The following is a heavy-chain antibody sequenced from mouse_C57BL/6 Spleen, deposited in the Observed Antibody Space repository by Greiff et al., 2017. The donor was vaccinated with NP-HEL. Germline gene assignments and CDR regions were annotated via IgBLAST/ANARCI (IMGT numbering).Heavy chain of an antibody. Sequence: EVQLQQSGPELVKPGASVKISCKASGYTFTDYYMNWVKQSHGKSLEWIGDINPNNGGTSYNQKFKGKATLTVDKSSSTAYMELRSLTSEDSAVYYCASGYYSNYNWYFDVWGTGTTVTVSS. CDR1: GYTFTDYY. J-gene: IGHJ1*03. D-gene: IGHD2-5*01. CDR2: INPNNGGT. CDR3: ASGYYSNYNWYFDV. V-gene: IGHV1-26*01.